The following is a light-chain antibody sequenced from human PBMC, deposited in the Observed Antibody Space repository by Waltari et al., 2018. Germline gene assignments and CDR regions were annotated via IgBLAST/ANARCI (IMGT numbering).Light chain of an antibody. Sequence: QSALTQAASVSGSPGQSITISCTGTSSDVGSYNIVSWYQQHPGKAPKLIIFEVPKRPSGVSNRFSGSKSGNTASLTISGLQAEDEADYFCSSYGSINTWLFGGGTKLTVL. J-gene: IGLJ3*02. CDR2: EVP. CDR3: SSYGSINTWL. V-gene: IGLV2-23*02. CDR1: SSDVGSYNI.